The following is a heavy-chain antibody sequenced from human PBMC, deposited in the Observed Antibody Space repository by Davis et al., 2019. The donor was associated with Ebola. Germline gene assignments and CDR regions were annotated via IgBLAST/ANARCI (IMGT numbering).Heavy chain of an antibody. CDR1: GGTFSSYA. Sequence: AASVKVSCKASGGTFSSYAISWVRQAPGQGLEWMGGIIPIFGTANYAQKFQGRVTITADKSTSTAYMELSSLRSEDTAVYYCARDKGDSGLDYWGQGTLVTVSS. D-gene: IGHD1-26*01. CDR3: ARDKGDSGLDY. J-gene: IGHJ4*02. CDR2: IIPIFGTA. V-gene: IGHV1-69*06.